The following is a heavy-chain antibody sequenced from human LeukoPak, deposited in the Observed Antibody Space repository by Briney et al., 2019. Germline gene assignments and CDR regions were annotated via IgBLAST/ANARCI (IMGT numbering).Heavy chain of an antibody. CDR1: GFTFSSYG. CDR2: IWYDGSNK. CDR3: ARDNYDFWSFNWFDP. V-gene: IGHV3-33*01. Sequence: GGSLRLSCAASGFTFSSYGMHWVRQAPGKGLEWVAVIWYDGSNKYYADSVKVRFTISRDNSKNTLYLQMNSLRAEDTAVYYCARDNYDFWSFNWFDPWGQGTLVTVSS. D-gene: IGHD3-3*01. J-gene: IGHJ5*02.